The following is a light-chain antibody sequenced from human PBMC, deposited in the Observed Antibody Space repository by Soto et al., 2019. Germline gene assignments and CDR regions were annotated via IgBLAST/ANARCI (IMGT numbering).Light chain of an antibody. CDR2: DAS. V-gene: IGKV3-15*01. J-gene: IGKJ5*01. CDR3: QYYGNSRIT. Sequence: EKVMTQSPATLSVSPGERATLSCRASQSVNSNLAWYQQKPGQAPRLLIHDASTRATGIPARFSGSGSGTEFTLTINRLEPEDFAVYYCQYYGNSRITFGQGTRLEIK. CDR1: QSVNSN.